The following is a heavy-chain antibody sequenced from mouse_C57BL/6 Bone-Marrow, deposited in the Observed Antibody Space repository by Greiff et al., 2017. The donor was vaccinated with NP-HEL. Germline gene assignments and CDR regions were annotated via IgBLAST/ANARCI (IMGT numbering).Heavy chain of an antibody. CDR3: ARSDSNYLAWFAY. D-gene: IGHD2-5*01. J-gene: IGHJ3*01. Sequence: EVQLQQSGPELVKPGASVKISCKASGYTFTDYYMNWVKQSHGKSLEWIGDINPNNGGTSYNQKFKGKATLTVDKSSSTAYMELRSLTSEDSAVYYCARSDSNYLAWFAYWGQGTLVTVSA. V-gene: IGHV1-26*01. CDR1: GYTFTDYY. CDR2: INPNNGGT.